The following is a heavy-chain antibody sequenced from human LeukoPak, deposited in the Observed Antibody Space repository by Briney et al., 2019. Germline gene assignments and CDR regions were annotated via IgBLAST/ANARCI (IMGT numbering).Heavy chain of an antibody. CDR2: IYYSGST. J-gene: IGHJ6*03. V-gene: IGHV4-59*01. D-gene: IGHD3-22*01. CDR1: GGSISNYY. CDR3: ARSSVPYYYYNYYMDV. Sequence: SETLSLTCTVSGGSISNYYWTWIRQPPGEGLEWIGYIYYSGSTNYNPSLKSRVTISVDTSKNQFSLKLSSVTAADTAVYYCARSSVPYYYYNYYMDVWGKGTTVTVSS.